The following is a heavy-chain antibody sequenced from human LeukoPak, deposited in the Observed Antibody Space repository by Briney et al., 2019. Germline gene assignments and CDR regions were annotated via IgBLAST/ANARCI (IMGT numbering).Heavy chain of an antibody. J-gene: IGHJ4*02. CDR3: ARVGYYESSGYYEY. CDR2: INPNSGGT. Sequence: GASVKVSCKASGYTLTDYYMHWVRQAPGQGREWMGRINPNSGGTNYAQKFQGRVTMTRDTSISTVYMELSRLRSDDTAVYYCARVGYYESSGYYEYWGQGTLVTVSS. D-gene: IGHD3-22*01. V-gene: IGHV1-2*06. CDR1: GYTLTDYY.